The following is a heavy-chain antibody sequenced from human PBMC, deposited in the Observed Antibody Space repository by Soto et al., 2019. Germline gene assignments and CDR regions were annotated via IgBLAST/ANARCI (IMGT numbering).Heavy chain of an antibody. V-gene: IGHV1-2*02. J-gene: IGHJ4*02. Sequence: VQLVESGGGLVKPGGSLRLSCAASGFTFTAYYIHWVRQAPGQGLEWMGWINPKTDDRTYAQKFQRRVTLTRDTSITTAYMELRTLTSDDTAVYYCARVEGSASSAGDWGQGTLVTVSS. D-gene: IGHD6-6*01. CDR3: ARVEGSASSAGD. CDR1: GFTFTAYY. CDR2: INPKTDDR.